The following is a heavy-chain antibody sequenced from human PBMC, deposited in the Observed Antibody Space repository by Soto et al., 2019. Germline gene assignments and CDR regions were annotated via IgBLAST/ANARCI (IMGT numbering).Heavy chain of an antibody. Sequence: QVQLVQSGAEVKKPGSSVKVSCKASGGTFSSYAISWVRQAPGQGLEWMGGIIPIFGTANYAQKFQGRVTITADESTSTASMELSSMRSEDTAVYYCARDKRGGYCSGGSCYFSYYYGMDVWGQGTTVTVSS. CDR1: GGTFSSYA. CDR3: ARDKRGGYCSGGSCYFSYYYGMDV. D-gene: IGHD2-15*01. V-gene: IGHV1-69*01. J-gene: IGHJ6*02. CDR2: IIPIFGTA.